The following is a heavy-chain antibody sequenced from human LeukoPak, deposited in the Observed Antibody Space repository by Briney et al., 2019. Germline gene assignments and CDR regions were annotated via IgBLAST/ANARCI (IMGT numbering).Heavy chain of an antibody. CDR1: GVSIRSYS. V-gene: IGHV4-4*07. J-gene: IGHJ4*02. CDR3: AREEEGDYSDYFDY. Sequence: SETLSLTCSVSGVSIRSYSWSWIRQPSGKGLEWIGRIQISGSTNYNPSLRSRVTMSVDTSKNQFSLKLSSVTAADTAVYYCAREEEGDYSDYFDYWGQGTLVTVSS. CDR2: IQISGST. D-gene: IGHD2-15*01.